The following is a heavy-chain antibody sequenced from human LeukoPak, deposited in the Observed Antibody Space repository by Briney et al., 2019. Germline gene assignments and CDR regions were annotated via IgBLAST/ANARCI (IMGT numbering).Heavy chain of an antibody. CDR3: ASRYSSGWYAVGWFDP. CDR2: INHSGST. Sequence: SETLSLTCAVYGGSFSGYYWSWIRQPPGKGLEWIGEINHSGSTNYNPSLKSRVTISVDTSKNQFSLKLSSVTAADTAVYYCASRYSSGWYAVGWFDPWGQGTLVTVSS. J-gene: IGHJ5*02. D-gene: IGHD6-19*01. V-gene: IGHV4-34*01. CDR1: GGSFSGYY.